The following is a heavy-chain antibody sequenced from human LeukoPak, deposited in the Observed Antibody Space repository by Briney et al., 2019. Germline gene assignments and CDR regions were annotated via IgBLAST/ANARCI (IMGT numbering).Heavy chain of an antibody. J-gene: IGHJ6*03. D-gene: IGHD4-17*01. CDR2: IYPGDSDT. CDR3: ARRGRTVTSVDYYYYMDV. V-gene: IGHV5-51*01. CDR1: GYSFTSYW. Sequence: GESLKISCKGSGYSFTSYWIGWVRQMPGKGLEWMGIIYPGDSDTRYSPSFQGQVTISADKSISTAYLQWSSLKASDTARYYCARRGRTVTSVDYYYYMDVWGKGTTVTVSS.